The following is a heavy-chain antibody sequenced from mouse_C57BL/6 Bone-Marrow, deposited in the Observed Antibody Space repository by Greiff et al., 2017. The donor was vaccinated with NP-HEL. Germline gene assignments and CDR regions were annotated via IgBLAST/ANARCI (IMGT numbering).Heavy chain of an antibody. J-gene: IGHJ1*03. CDR2: IYPSDSET. Sequence: VQLQQPGAELVRPGSSVKLSCKASGYTFTSYWTDWVKQRPGQGLEWIGNIYPSDSETHYNQKFKDKATLTVDKSSSTAYMQLSSLTSEDSAVYYCARPRYYGYDDWYFDVWGTGTTVTVSS. V-gene: IGHV1-61*01. CDR1: GYTFTSYW. CDR3: ARPRYYGYDDWYFDV. D-gene: IGHD2-2*01.